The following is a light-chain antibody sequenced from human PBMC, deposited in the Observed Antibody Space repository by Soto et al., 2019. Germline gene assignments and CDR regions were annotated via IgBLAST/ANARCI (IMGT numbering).Light chain of an antibody. V-gene: IGLV2-14*01. Sequence: QSVLTQPASVSGSPGQSITISCTGSSSDIGAYNYLSWFQQYPGKAPKLIISEVSNRPSGVSNRFSGSKSGTAASLTISGLQTEAEADCFCFSFTTDWTHVFGTGTKVTVL. CDR1: SSDIGAYNY. CDR3: FSFTTDWTHV. CDR2: EVS. J-gene: IGLJ1*01.